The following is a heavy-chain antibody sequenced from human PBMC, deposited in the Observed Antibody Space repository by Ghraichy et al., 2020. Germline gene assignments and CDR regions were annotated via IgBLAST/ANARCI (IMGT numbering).Heavy chain of an antibody. D-gene: IGHD6-25*01. J-gene: IGHJ4*02. CDR1: GGSVSSGAYY. CDR3: ARRRSSGWFDY. V-gene: IGHV4-61*08. Sequence: SQTLSLTCTVSGGSVSSGAYYWNWIRQSPGKGLEWIGYIFSSGSTDDNPSLKSRVTISLDTSKNQFSMRLKSVTAADTAVYYCARRRSSGWFDYWGQGALVTVSS. CDR2: IFSSGST.